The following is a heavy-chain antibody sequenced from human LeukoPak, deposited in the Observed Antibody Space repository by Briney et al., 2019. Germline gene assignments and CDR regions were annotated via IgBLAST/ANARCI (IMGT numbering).Heavy chain of an antibody. D-gene: IGHD1-1*01. Sequence: ASVKVSCKASGYTFTGYYMHWVRQAPGQGLEWMGWINPNSGGTNYAQKFQGRVTMTRDTSISTAYMELSRLRSDDTAVYYCARASDNWSDVSYFDYWGQGTLVTVSS. CDR2: INPNSGGT. J-gene: IGHJ4*02. CDR1: GYTFTGYY. V-gene: IGHV1-2*02. CDR3: ARASDNWSDVSYFDY.